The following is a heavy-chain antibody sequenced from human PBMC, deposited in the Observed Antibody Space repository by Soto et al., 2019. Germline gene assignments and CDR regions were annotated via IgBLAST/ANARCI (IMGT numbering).Heavy chain of an antibody. CDR2: ISAYNGNT. Sequence: ASVKVSCKASGYTFTSYGISWVRQAPGQGLEWMGWISAYNGNTHYAQKLQGRVTMTTDTSTSTAYMELKRLRAEDTAVYYCARSGGNRVYAAFDIWGQGTMVTVSS. J-gene: IGHJ3*02. V-gene: IGHV1-18*01. CDR1: GYTFTSYG. D-gene: IGHD2-8*01. CDR3: ARSGGNRVYAAFDI.